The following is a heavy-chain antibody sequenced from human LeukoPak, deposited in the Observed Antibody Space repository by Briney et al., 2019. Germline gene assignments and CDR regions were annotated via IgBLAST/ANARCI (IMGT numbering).Heavy chain of an antibody. J-gene: IGHJ4*02. V-gene: IGHV4-38-2*02. Sequence: TSETLSLTCTVSGYSISSGYYWGWIRQPPGKGLEWIGSIYHSGSTYYNPSLKSRVTISVDTSKNQFSLKLSSVTAADTAVYYCARVLHIVGARFDYWGQGTLVTVSS. CDR1: GYSISSGYY. CDR2: IYHSGST. D-gene: IGHD1-26*01. CDR3: ARVLHIVGARFDY.